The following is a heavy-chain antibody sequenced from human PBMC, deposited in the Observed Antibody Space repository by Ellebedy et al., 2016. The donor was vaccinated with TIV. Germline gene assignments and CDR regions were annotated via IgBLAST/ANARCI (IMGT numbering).Heavy chain of an antibody. CDR1: GNSFSDYA. Sequence: AASVTVSCKASGNSFSDYAISWVRQAPGQGLEWVGAIFPMFDTANYPQKFQGRVSITADESSTTAYMELRSLRFEDTAVYYCATEEHQTYISWGQGTLVTVSS. J-gene: IGHJ4*02. CDR3: ATEEHQTYIS. CDR2: IFPMFDTA. V-gene: IGHV1-69*13. D-gene: IGHD1/OR15-1a*01.